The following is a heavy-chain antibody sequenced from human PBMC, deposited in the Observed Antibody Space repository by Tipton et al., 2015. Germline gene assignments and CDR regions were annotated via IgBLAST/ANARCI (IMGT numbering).Heavy chain of an antibody. CDR3: ASRGLYDTTGAFDY. D-gene: IGHD3-22*01. CDR2: IIPIFDTG. CDR1: GYTFTTYY. V-gene: IGHV1-69*13. Sequence: QLVQSGAEVKKPGASVKVSCKASGYTFTTYYMHWVRQAPGQGLEWMGAIIPIFDTGNYAQKFQGRVTITADQSTTTAYMEVSSLRSEDTAVFYCASRGLYDTTGAFDYWGQGTLVTVSS. J-gene: IGHJ4*02.